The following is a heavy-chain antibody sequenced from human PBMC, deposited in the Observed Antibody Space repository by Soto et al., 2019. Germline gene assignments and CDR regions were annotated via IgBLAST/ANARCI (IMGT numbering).Heavy chain of an antibody. CDR3: ARQRFRLGELSENWFDP. CDR1: GGSISSGDYY. CDR2: IYYSGST. V-gene: IGHV4-30-4*01. D-gene: IGHD3-16*02. J-gene: IGHJ5*02. Sequence: SETLSLTCTVSGGSISSGDYYWSWIRQPPGKGLEWIGYIYYSGSTYYNPSLKSRVTISVDTSKNQFSLKLSSVTAADTAVYYCARQRFRLGELSENWFDPWGQGTLVTVSS.